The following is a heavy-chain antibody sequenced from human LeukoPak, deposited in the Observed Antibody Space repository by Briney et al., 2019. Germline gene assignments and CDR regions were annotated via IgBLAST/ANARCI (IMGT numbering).Heavy chain of an antibody. CDR3: ASTGRSYYDSSGYYS. Sequence: GASVKVSCKASGGTFSSYAISWVRQAPGQGLEWMGRIIPIFGTANYAQKFQGRVTITTDEPTSTAYMELSSLRSEDTAVYYCASTGRSYYDSSGYYSWGQGTLVTVSS. V-gene: IGHV1-69*05. D-gene: IGHD3-22*01. CDR2: IIPIFGTA. J-gene: IGHJ4*02. CDR1: GGTFSSYA.